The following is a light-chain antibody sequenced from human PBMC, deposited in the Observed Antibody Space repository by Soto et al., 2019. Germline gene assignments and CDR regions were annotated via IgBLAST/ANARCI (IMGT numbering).Light chain of an antibody. CDR1: SSNIGAGHV. Sequence: QSVLTQPPSVSGAPGQRVNISCTGSSSNIGAGHVVHWYQQFPGRAPNLLIYGSSNRPSGVPDRFSGSKSGTSASLAITGLQAEDEADYYCQSYDNTLSASVFGGGTKLTVL. V-gene: IGLV1-40*01. CDR3: QSYDNTLSASV. J-gene: IGLJ2*01. CDR2: GSS.